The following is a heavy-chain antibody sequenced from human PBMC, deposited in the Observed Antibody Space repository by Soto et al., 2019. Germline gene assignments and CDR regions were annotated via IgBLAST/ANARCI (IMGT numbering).Heavy chain of an antibody. CDR1: GGSFSGYY. V-gene: IGHV4-34*01. J-gene: IGHJ4*02. CDR3: ARGRGYYFRVRNYFDY. Sequence: SETVSLTCAVYGGSFSGYYWSWIRQPPGKGLEWIGEINHSGSTNYNPSLKSRVTISVDTSKNQFSLKLSSVTAADTAVYYCARGRGYYFRVRNYFDYWGQGTLVTVSS. CDR2: INHSGST. D-gene: IGHD3-22*01.